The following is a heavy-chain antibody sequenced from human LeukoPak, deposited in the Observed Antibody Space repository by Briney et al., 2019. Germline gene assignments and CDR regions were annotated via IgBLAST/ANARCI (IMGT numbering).Heavy chain of an antibody. Sequence: RASVKVSCKTSGYTFIAYYLHWVRQAPGQGLEWMGWLNPGPGGTLYAQKFQGRVTMTRDTPISTAYMELSRLRSDDTAVYYCARDRSSSWYCFDYWGQGTLVTVSS. J-gene: IGHJ4*02. CDR1: GYTFIAYY. V-gene: IGHV1-2*02. CDR3: ARDRSSSWYCFDY. CDR2: LNPGPGGT. D-gene: IGHD6-13*01.